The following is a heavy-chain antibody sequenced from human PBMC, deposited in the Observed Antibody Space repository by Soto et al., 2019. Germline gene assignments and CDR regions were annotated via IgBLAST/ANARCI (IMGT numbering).Heavy chain of an antibody. V-gene: IGHV1-69*08. CDR3: ARDPYYYTSGTDN. CDR1: GGTFSSYT. J-gene: IGHJ4*02. D-gene: IGHD3-10*01. Sequence: QVQLVQSGAEVKKPGSSVKVSCKASGGTFSSYTISWVRQAPGQGLEWMGRIIPILGIANYAQKFQGRVTITADKSTSTAYMELSSPRSEDTAVYYCARDPYYYTSGTDNWGQGTLVTVSS. CDR2: IIPILGIA.